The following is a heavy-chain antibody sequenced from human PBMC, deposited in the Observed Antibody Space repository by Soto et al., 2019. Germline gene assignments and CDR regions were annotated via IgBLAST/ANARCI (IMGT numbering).Heavy chain of an antibody. J-gene: IGHJ3*02. CDR2: INPNTGGT. CDR3: ARGISPKYCNGDSCYALGAFDI. D-gene: IGHD2-21*01. CDR1: GYTFTNYY. Sequence: GASVKVSFKASGYTFTNYYIHWLRQAPGQGLEWMGWINPNTGGTNSAQKLHGRVTMTRAASISTAYMELSRLTSDDTAVYSCARGISPKYCNGDSCYALGAFDIWGQGTVVTVSS. V-gene: IGHV1-2*02.